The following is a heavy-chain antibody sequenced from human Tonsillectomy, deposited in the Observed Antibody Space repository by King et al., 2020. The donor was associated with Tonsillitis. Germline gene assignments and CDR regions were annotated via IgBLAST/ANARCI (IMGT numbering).Heavy chain of an antibody. CDR3: ARIVVVYYYYYGMDV. CDR2: IFSNDEK. CDR1: GFSLSNARMG. D-gene: IGHD2-15*01. Sequence: VTLQESGPVLVKPTETLTLTCTVSGFSLSNARMGVSWIRQPPGKALEWLAFIFSNDEKSYNTSLKSRLTISKDTSKSQVVLTMTNMDPVDTATYYCARIVVVYYYYYGMDVWGQGTTVTVSS. V-gene: IGHV2-26*01. J-gene: IGHJ6*02.